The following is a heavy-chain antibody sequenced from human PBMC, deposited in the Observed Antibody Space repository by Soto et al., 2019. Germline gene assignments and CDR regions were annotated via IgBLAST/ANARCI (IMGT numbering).Heavy chain of an antibody. V-gene: IGHV4-39*01. Sequence: QLQLHESGPGLVKPSETLSLTCAVSGDSMSSSDYYWGWIRQPPGKGLEWIGSIYYSGSTYYNPSLQSRVAISVAPSKNQFSLKLKSVTAADTAIYYCARRTVNIRTFYSGLKTHCFDYWGQGAPVTVSS. D-gene: IGHD6-19*01. CDR3: ARRTVNIRTFYSGLKTHCFDY. CDR2: IYYSGST. J-gene: IGHJ4*02. CDR1: GDSMSSSDYY.